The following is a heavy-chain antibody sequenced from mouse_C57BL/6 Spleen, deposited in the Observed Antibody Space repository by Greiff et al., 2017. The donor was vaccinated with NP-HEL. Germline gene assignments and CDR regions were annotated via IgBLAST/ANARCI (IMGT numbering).Heavy chain of an antibody. CDR2: INPYNGGT. Sequence: EVQLQQSGPVLVKPGASVKMSCKASGYTFTDYYMNWVKQSPGKSLEWIGVINPYNGGTSYNQKFKGKATLTVDKSSSTAYMELNSLTSEDSAVYYCAWGGYYEGFAGWGQGTLVTVAA. CDR1: GYTFTDYY. D-gene: IGHD2-3*01. V-gene: IGHV1-19*01. J-gene: IGHJ3*01. CDR3: AWGGYYEGFAG.